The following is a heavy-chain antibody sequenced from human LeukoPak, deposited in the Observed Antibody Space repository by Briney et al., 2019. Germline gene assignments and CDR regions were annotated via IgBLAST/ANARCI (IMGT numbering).Heavy chain of an antibody. Sequence: PSETLSLTCTVSGGSISSSSYYWGWIRQPPGKGLEWIGSIYYSGSTYYNPSLKPRVTISVDTSKNQFSLKLSSVTAADTAVYYCARNYGDYGLFFGITDRRFDYWGQGTLVTVSS. CDR3: ARNYGDYGLFFGITDRRFDY. CDR1: GGSISSSSYY. J-gene: IGHJ4*02. CDR2: IYYSGST. V-gene: IGHV4-39*01. D-gene: IGHD4-17*01.